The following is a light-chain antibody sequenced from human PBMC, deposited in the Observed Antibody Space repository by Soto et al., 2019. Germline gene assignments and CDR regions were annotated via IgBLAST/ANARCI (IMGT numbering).Light chain of an antibody. CDR2: EVS. V-gene: IGLV2-14*01. J-gene: IGLJ3*02. CDR3: TSYTSRSTWV. CDR1: GSDVGGYNY. Sequence: QSVLTQSASVSGSPGQSITLSCAGTGSDVGGYNYVSWYQQHPGKAPKLMIYEVSNRPSGVSNRFSGSKSGNTASLTISGLQAEDEADYYCTSYTSRSTWVFGGGTKVTVL.